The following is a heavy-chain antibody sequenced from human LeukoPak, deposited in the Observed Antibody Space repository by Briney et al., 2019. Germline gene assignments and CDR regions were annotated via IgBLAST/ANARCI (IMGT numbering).Heavy chain of an antibody. CDR1: GFTFSSYG. V-gene: IGHV3-30*02. D-gene: IGHD5-18*01. Sequence: GGSLRLSCAASGFTFSSYGMHWVRQAPGKGLEWVAFIRYDGSNKYYVDSVKGRFTISRDNSKNTLSLQMSRLRAEDTAVYFCAKDAFRGYSYGYRVSMVWFDQWGQGILVTVSS. CDR3: AKDAFRGYSYGYRVSMVWFDQ. J-gene: IGHJ5*02. CDR2: IRYDGSNK.